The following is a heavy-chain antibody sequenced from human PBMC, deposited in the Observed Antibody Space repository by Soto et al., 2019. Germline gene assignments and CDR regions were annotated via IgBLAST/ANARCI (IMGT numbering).Heavy chain of an antibody. D-gene: IGHD6-13*01. CDR2: ICSSSSYR. CDR1: GFTFSSYS. V-gene: IGHV3-21*01. CDR3: ATGLAAAAGEYYYGMDV. Sequence: PEGSLRLCCAASGFTFSSYSMNWVRQAPGKGLEWVSSICSSSSYRYYADSVKGRFTISRDNAKNSLYLQMNSLRAEDTAVYYCATGLAAAAGEYYYGMDVWGQGTTVSVSS. J-gene: IGHJ6*02.